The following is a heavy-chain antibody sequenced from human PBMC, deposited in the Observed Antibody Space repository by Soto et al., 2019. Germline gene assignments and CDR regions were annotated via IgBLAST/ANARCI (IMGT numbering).Heavy chain of an antibody. D-gene: IGHD1-7*01. CDR3: ASDGTTDAFDI. J-gene: IGHJ3*02. CDR2: INSDGSST. Sequence: GGSLRLSCAASGFTFSSYWMHWVRQAPGKGLVWVSRINSDGSSTSYADSVKGRFTISRDNAKNTLYLQMNSLRAEDTAVYYCASDGTTDAFDIWGQGTMVTVSS. CDR1: GFTFSSYW. V-gene: IGHV3-74*01.